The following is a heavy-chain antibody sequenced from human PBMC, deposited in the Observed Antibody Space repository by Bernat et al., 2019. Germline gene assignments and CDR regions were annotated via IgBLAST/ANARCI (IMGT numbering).Heavy chain of an antibody. V-gene: IGHV3-21*05. CDR1: GFTFSSYS. J-gene: IGHJ4*02. CDR3: ARIAVAANGGDY. Sequence: VQLVESGGGLVKPGGSLRLSCAASGFTFSSYSMNWVRQAPGKGLEWVSYISSSSSYIYYADSVKSRFTISRDNAKNSLYLQMNSLRAEDTAVYYCARIAVAANGGDYWGQGTLVTVSS. D-gene: IGHD6-19*01. CDR2: ISSSSSYI.